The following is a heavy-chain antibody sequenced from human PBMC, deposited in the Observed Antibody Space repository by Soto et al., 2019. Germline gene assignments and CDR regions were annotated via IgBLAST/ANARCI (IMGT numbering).Heavy chain of an antibody. J-gene: IGHJ4*02. CDR2: IYYSGST. Sequence: SETLSLTCTVSGGSVSSSSYFWSWIRQPPGKGLEWIGYIYYSGSTDYNPSLKSRITISVDTSKNQFSLKLNSVTAADTAVYYCARDRAFTYGFDSWGQGTLVTVSS. CDR3: ARDRAFTYGFDS. V-gene: IGHV4-61*01. D-gene: IGHD3-10*01. CDR1: GGSVSSSSYF.